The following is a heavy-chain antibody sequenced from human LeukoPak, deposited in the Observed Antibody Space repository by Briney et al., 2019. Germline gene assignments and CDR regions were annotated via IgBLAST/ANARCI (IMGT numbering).Heavy chain of an antibody. D-gene: IGHD4-17*01. CDR3: ARYDYGDYTPGGYFDY. Sequence: GESLQISFQGSGYSFTSYWIGWVRPLPGKGLEGMGIIYPGDSDIKYSPSFQGQVTISADKSISTAYLQWSSLKASDTAIYYCARYDYGDYTPGGYFDYWGQGTLVTVSS. V-gene: IGHV5-51*01. CDR1: GYSFTSYW. J-gene: IGHJ4*02. CDR2: IYPGDSDI.